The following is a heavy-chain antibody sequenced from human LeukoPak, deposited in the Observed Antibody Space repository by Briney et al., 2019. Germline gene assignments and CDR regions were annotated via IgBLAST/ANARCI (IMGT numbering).Heavy chain of an antibody. CDR3: ARAVSSGVSHFDY. V-gene: IGHV4-31*03. D-gene: IGHD6-19*01. Sequence: PSETLSLTCTVSGGSISSGGYYWSWIRQHPGKGLEWIGYIYYSRSTYYNPSLKSRVTISVDTSKNQFSLKLSSATAADRAVYYCARAVSSGVSHFDYWGQGTLVTVSS. CDR2: IYYSRST. J-gene: IGHJ4*02. CDR1: GGSISSGGYY.